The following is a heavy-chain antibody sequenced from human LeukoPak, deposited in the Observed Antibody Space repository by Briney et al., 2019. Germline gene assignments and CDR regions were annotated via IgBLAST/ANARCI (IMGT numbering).Heavy chain of an antibody. CDR2: IYYSGST. V-gene: IGHV4-59*01. J-gene: IGHJ4*02. D-gene: IGHD3-22*01. CDR3: ARGGSSGYYYFMPLDY. Sequence: SETLSLTRTVSGGSISSYYWSWIRQPPGKGLEWIGYIYYSGSTNYNPSLKSRVTISVDTSKNQFSLKLSSVTAADTAVYYCARGGSSGYYYFMPLDYWGQGTLVTVSS. CDR1: GGSISSYY.